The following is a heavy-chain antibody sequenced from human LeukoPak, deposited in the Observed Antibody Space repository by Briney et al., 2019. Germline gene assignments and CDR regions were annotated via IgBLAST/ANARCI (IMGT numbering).Heavy chain of an antibody. J-gene: IGHJ6*02. Sequence: GGSLRLSCAASGFTFSSYAMHWVRQAPGKGLEYVSAISSNGGSTYYANSVKGRFTISRDNSKNTLYLQMGSLRAEDMAVYYCARGLRARYSSWWYSVVDYYYGMDVWGQGTTVTVSS. CDR2: ISSNGGST. CDR1: GFTFSSYA. V-gene: IGHV3-64*01. CDR3: ARGLRARYSSWWYSVVDYYYGMDV. D-gene: IGHD6-13*01.